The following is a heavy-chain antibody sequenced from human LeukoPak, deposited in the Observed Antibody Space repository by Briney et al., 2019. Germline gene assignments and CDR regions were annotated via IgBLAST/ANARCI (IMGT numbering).Heavy chain of an antibody. V-gene: IGHV3-53*01. CDR2: IYSGGST. CDR1: GFTVSSNY. J-gene: IGHJ4*02. D-gene: IGHD6-19*01. Sequence: GGSLRLSCAASGFTVSSNYMSWVRQAPGKGLEWVSVIYSGGSTYYADSVKGQFTISRDNSKNTLYLQMNSLRAEDTAVYYCARVKQWPVRVPPTYFDYWGQGTLVTVSS. CDR3: ARVKQWPVRVPPTYFDY.